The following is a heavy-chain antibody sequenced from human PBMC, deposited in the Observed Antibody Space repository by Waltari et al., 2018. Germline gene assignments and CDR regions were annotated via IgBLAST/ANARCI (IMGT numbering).Heavy chain of an antibody. V-gene: IGHV5-51*01. CDR2: IYPGDSDT. CDR3: ARRGDTAMVIEDHFDI. Sequence: EVQLVQSGAEVKKPGESLKISCKGSGSSFTNYWIGGVRQLPGKGLEWMGIIYPGDSDTRYSPSFQGQVTISADKSISTAYLQWSSLKASDTAMYYCARRGDTAMVIEDHFDIWGQGTMVTVSS. CDR1: GSSFTNYW. J-gene: IGHJ3*02. D-gene: IGHD5-18*01.